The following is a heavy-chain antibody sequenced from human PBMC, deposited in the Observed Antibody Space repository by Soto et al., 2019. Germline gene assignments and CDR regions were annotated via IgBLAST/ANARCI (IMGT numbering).Heavy chain of an antibody. D-gene: IGHD1-26*01. CDR1: GYTFTGYA. CDR3: ARVQSGSYRYYFDY. J-gene: IGHJ4*02. V-gene: IGHV1-18*01. CDR2: ISAYNGNT. Sequence: GASVKVSCKASGYTFTGYAMHWVRQAPGQGLEWMGWISAYNGNTNYAQKLQGRVTMTTDTSTSTAYMELRSLRSDDTAVYYCARVQSGSYRYYFDYWGQGTLVTVSS.